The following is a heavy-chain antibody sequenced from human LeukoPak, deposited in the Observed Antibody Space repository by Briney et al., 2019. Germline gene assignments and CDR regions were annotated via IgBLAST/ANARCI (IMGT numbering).Heavy chain of an antibody. V-gene: IGHV1-46*01. CDR1: GYTFTSYY. J-gene: IGHJ4*02. D-gene: IGHD4-17*01. CDR2: INPSGGST. CDR3: ARDQISDGDPLGFDY. Sequence: ASVKVSCKASGYTFTSYYMHWVRQAPGQGLEWMGIINPSGGSTSYAQKFQGRVTMTRDTSTSTVYMELSSLRSEDTAVYYCARDQISDGDPLGFDYWGQGTLVTVSS.